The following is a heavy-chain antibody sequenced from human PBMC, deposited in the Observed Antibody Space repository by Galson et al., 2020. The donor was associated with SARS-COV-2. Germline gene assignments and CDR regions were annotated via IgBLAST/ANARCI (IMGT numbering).Heavy chain of an antibody. CDR2: VYYSGST. CDR1: GASISSGSYY. CDR3: AREAQCTTTCYSHMGFDP. D-gene: IGHD2-2*01. J-gene: IGHJ5*02. V-gene: IGHV4-39*02. Sequence: SETLSLTCTVSGASISSGSYYWGWVRQPPGKGLEWIGTVYYSGSTYYNTSLKSRVTISADTSKNQISLKLTSVTAADTAVYYCAREAQCTTTCYSHMGFDPWGQGMLVTVSS.